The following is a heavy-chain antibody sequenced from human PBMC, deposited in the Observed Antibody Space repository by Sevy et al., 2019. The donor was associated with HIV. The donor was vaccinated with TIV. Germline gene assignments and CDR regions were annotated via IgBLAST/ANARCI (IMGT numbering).Heavy chain of an antibody. CDR3: ARGVGGYCSSTSCHVHY. CDR2: IYHSGST. CDR1: GGSISSNNW. Sequence: SDTLSLTCAVSGGSISSNNWWNWVRQTPGKGLEWIGEIYHSGSTNRNPSLKSRVTISVDKSKNQFSLKLSSVTAADTAVYYCARGVGGYCSSTSCHVHYWGQGTLVTVSS. V-gene: IGHV4-4*02. J-gene: IGHJ4*02. D-gene: IGHD2-2*03.